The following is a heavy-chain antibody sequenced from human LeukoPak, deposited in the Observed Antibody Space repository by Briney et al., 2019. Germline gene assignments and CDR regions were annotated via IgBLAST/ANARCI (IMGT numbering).Heavy chain of an antibody. V-gene: IGHV4-30-4*01. CDR1: GGSISSDDYY. CDR2: IYYGGST. Sequence: SQTLSLTCTVSGGSISSDDYYWSWIRQPPGKGLEWIGYIYYGGSTYYNPSLKSRVTISVDTSKNQFSLKLSSVTAADTAVYYCARVLAGHNWFDPWGQGTLVTVSS. CDR3: ARVLAGHNWFDP. D-gene: IGHD3-3*01. J-gene: IGHJ5*02.